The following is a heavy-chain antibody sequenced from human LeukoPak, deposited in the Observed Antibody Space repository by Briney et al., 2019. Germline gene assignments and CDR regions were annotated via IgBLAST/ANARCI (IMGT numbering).Heavy chain of an antibody. Sequence: PGGSLRLSCAASGFTFSSHWMHWVRQAPGKGLVWVSRINTDGTNTTYADSVKGRFTISRDNAKSTLYLQMNSLRAEDTAVYYCARDKWIGTYLHYYYGMDVWGQGTTVTVSS. V-gene: IGHV3-74*01. CDR2: INTDGTNT. CDR3: ARDKWIGTYLHYYYGMDV. CDR1: GFTFSSHW. J-gene: IGHJ6*02. D-gene: IGHD3-10*01.